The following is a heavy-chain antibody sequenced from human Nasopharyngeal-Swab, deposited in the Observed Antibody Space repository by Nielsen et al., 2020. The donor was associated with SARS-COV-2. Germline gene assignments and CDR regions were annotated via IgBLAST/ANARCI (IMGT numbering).Heavy chain of an antibody. CDR2: ITWDGDST. CDR1: GFTFDDFT. V-gene: IGHV3-43*01. Sequence: GESLKISCSASGFTFDDFTMHWVRQDPGKGLEWVSLITWDGDSTSYGESVKGRFTMSRDNTENSLYLEMNSLRTEDTALYYCAKAGGTTVAFDSWGQGTLVTVSS. CDR3: AKAGGTTVAFDS. J-gene: IGHJ4*02. D-gene: IGHD4-23*01.